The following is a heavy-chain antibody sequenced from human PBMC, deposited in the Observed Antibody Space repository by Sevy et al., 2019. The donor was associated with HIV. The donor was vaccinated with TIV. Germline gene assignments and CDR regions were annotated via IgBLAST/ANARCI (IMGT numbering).Heavy chain of an antibody. CDR1: GFTFSSYE. V-gene: IGHV3-48*03. CDR3: ARLTRTQELAPYV. J-gene: IGHJ6*02. CDR2: ISSTGNTI. D-gene: IGHD6-6*01. Sequence: GGSLRLSCAVSGFTFSSYEMKWVRQAPGKGLEWVSYISSTGNTIYYADSVKGRFTVSRDNAKSSLYLQMTSLRGEDTAVYYCARLTRTQELAPYVWGQGTTVTVSS.